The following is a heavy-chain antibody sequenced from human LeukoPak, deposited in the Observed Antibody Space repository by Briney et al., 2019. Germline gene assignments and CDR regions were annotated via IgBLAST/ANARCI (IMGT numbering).Heavy chain of an antibody. Sequence: PGGSLRLSCAASGFTFSDYYMSWIRQAPGKGLEWVSYISSSGSTIYYADSVKGRFTISRDNSKNTLYLQMDSLRAEDTAVYYCARDYDFWSGYYSPTRGYFGYWGQGTLVTVSS. CDR2: ISSSGSTI. V-gene: IGHV3-11*04. CDR3: ARDYDFWSGYYSPTRGYFGY. D-gene: IGHD3-3*01. CDR1: GFTFSDYY. J-gene: IGHJ4*02.